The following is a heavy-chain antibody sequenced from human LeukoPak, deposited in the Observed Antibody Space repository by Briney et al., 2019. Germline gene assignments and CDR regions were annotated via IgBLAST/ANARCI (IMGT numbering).Heavy chain of an antibody. Sequence: SETLSLTCTVSGGSISSYYWSWIRQPPGKGLEWIGYIYTSGSTNYNPSLKSRVTISVDTSKNQFSLKLSSVTAADTAVYYCARHGYGRTVGATGLGFDYWGQGTLVTVSS. J-gene: IGHJ4*02. CDR3: ARHGYGRTVGATGLGFDY. D-gene: IGHD1-26*01. CDR2: IYTSGST. V-gene: IGHV4-4*09. CDR1: GGSISSYY.